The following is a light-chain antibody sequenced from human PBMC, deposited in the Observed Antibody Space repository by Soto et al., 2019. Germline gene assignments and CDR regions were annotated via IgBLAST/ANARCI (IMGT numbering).Light chain of an antibody. CDR1: QSISSW. V-gene: IGKV1-5*01. CDR3: QQYNLYPET. Sequence: DIEMTQSPSTLSASVGDRVTITCRASQSISSWSAWYQQKPGKAPKLLIYHASSLESGVPSRFSGSGSGTEFTLTISSLQPDDFATYYCQQYNLYPETFGQGTKVDIK. CDR2: HAS. J-gene: IGKJ1*01.